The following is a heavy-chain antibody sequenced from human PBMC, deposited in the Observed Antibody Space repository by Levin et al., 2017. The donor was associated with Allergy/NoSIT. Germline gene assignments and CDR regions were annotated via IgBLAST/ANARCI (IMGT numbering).Heavy chain of an antibody. Sequence: GGSLRLSCKGSGYRFTSFWIAWVRQMPGKGLEWMGIIYADDSDTRYSPSFQGQVTFSADKSVSTAYLQWSSLKVSDTAMYYCARFSGRNYSMDVWGQGTTVSVSS. J-gene: IGHJ6*02. CDR1: GYRFTSFW. CDR2: IYADDSDT. V-gene: IGHV5-51*01. D-gene: IGHD7-27*01. CDR3: ARFSGRNYSMDV.